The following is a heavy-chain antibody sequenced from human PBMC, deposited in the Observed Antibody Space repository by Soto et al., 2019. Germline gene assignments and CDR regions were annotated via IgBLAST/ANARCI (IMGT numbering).Heavy chain of an antibody. CDR3: AKQGSGRHFDHYMDL. CDR2: ISGGGRST. J-gene: IGHJ6*03. Sequence: EVQLLECGGGLVQVGGSLRLSCAASGFTFTNYGMNWVRRAPGKGLEWVSSISGGGRSTYNGESVRGRFTISSDTSKNTLYLQMNSLRADDTAVYYCAKQGSGRHFDHYMDLWGRGTTVTVSS. CDR1: GFTFTNYG. V-gene: IGHV3-23*01. D-gene: IGHD2-15*01.